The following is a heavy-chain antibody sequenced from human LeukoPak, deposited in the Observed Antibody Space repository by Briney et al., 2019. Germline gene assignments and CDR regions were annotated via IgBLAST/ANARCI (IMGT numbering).Heavy chain of an antibody. Sequence: VASVKVSCKASGYTFTSYDINWVRQATGQGLKWMGFKNPNSGRTGFAQKFQGRFTMTTDTSISTAYMELSSLTSEDTAVYYCARGPVSSHGMDVWGQGTTVTVSS. CDR3: ARGPVSSHGMDV. CDR2: KNPNSGRT. J-gene: IGHJ6*02. V-gene: IGHV1-8*01. CDR1: GYTFTSYD.